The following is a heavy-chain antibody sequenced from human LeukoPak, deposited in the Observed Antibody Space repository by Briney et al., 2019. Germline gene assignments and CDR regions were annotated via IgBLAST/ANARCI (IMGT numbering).Heavy chain of an antibody. CDR3: ERDVAARPPPSYYGMAV. Sequence: GAAVEVSCKASGGTFSSYAISWVRQAPGQGLEWMGGIIPIFGTANYAQKFQGRVTITADESTSTAYVELSSLRCEDTAVYYCERDVAARPPPSYYGMAVWGQGTTNTNSS. CDR2: IIPIFGTA. J-gene: IGHJ6*02. V-gene: IGHV1-69*13. CDR1: GGTFSSYA. D-gene: IGHD6-6*01.